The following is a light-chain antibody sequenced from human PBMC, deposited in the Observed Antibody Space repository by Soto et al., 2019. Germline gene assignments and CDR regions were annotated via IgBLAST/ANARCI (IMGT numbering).Light chain of an antibody. V-gene: IGKV1-12*01. CDR3: QQANSLPRS. CDR1: QGISSW. CDR2: AAS. J-gene: IGKJ4*01. Sequence: DIQMTQSPSSVSASVGDRVTITSRASQGISSWLACYQEKPGKAPKLRIYAASSLQRWVPSRFSCSGSRMDFTLNISSLKPEDFATYYCQQANSLPRSFGGGTKVKIK.